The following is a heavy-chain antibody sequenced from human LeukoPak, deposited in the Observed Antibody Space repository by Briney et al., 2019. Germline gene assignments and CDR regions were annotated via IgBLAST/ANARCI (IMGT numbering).Heavy chain of an antibody. CDR2: IYHSGST. J-gene: IGHJ3*02. Sequence: SQTLSLTCAVSCGSISSGGYSWSWIRQPPGKGLEWIGYIYHSGSTYYNPSLKSRVTISVDRSKNQFSLKLSSVTAADTAVYYCAGNYGDDAFDIWGQGTMVTVSS. V-gene: IGHV4-30-2*01. CDR1: CGSISSGGYS. D-gene: IGHD4-17*01. CDR3: AGNYGDDAFDI.